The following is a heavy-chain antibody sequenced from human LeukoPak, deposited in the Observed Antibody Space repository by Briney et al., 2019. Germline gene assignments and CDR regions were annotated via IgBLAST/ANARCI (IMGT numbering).Heavy chain of an antibody. CDR2: IWFDGSNQ. D-gene: IGHD6-13*01. CDR1: GFIFTSHG. J-gene: IGHJ4*02. Sequence: GRSLRLSCAASGFIFTSHGMHWVRQAPGKRLEWVAVIWFDGSNQFYADSVKGRFTISRDNSKNTLYLQMNSLRAEDTAVYYCARGPYSSTWYYFEYWGQGTLVTVSS. V-gene: IGHV3-33*01. CDR3: ARGPYSSTWYYFEY.